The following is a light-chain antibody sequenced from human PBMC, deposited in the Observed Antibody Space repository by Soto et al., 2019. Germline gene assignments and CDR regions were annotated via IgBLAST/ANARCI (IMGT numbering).Light chain of an antibody. CDR3: QQHDNLPIT. CDR1: QTVSRSY. CDR2: GAS. Sequence: EIVLTQSPGALSLSPGERATLSCRASQTVSRSYLAWYHQKPGQAPRLLIYGASTRATGIPDRFSGSGSGTDFTLTISRLEPEDSAVYYCQQHDNLPITFGQATRLEIK. V-gene: IGKV3-20*01. J-gene: IGKJ5*01.